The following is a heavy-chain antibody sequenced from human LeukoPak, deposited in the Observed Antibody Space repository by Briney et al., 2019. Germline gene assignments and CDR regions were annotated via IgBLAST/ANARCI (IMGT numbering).Heavy chain of an antibody. CDR1: GGSISSYY. Sequence: SETLSLTCTVSGGSISSYYWSWIRQPPGKGLEWIGYIYYSGSTNYNPSLKSRVTISVDTSKNQFSLKLSSVTAADTAVYYCARHGRCSGGSCHLQYFQHWGQGTLVTVSS. J-gene: IGHJ1*01. CDR2: IYYSGST. D-gene: IGHD2-15*01. V-gene: IGHV4-59*08. CDR3: ARHGRCSGGSCHLQYFQH.